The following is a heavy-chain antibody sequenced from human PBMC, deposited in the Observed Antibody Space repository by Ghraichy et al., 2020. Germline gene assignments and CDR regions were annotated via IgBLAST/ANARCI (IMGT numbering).Heavy chain of an antibody. D-gene: IGHD3-10*01. CDR2: INTNGGST. CDR1: GITFNNYA. Sequence: GGSLRLSCAASGITFNNYAMCWVRQAPGKGLEWVSSINTNGGSTYYADSVKGRFTISRDNPKNTLYLQMNSLGAEDTAIYYCAKGARGLWFGGYFDSWGQGTLVTVSS. V-gene: IGHV3-23*01. J-gene: IGHJ4*02. CDR3: AKGARGLWFGGYFDS.